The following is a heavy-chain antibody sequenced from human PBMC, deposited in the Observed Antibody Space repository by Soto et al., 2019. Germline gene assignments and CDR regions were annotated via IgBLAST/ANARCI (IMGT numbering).Heavy chain of an antibody. CDR2: ISGSGGST. J-gene: IGHJ4*02. D-gene: IGHD3-22*01. CDR3: AKGFSTYYYDSSGYYYFGY. Sequence: GGSLRLSCAASGFTFSSYAMSWVRQAPGKGLEWVSAISGSGGSTYYADSVKGRFTISRDNSKNTLYLQMNSLRAEDTAVYYCAKGFSTYYYDSSGYYYFGYWGQGTLVTVSS. V-gene: IGHV3-23*01. CDR1: GFTFSSYA.